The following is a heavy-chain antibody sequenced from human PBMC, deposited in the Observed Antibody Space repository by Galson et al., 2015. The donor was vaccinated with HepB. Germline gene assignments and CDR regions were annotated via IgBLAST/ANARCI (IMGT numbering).Heavy chain of an antibody. CDR2: IYYSGST. V-gene: IGHV4-59*01. CDR3: AGENYYGSGSELLPVESLGYYYYGMDV. Sequence: ETLSLTCAVSGGSISSYYWRWIRQPPGKGLEWIGYIYYSGSTNYNPSLKSRVTISVDTSKNQFSLKLSSVTAADTAVYYCAGENYYGSGSELLPVESLGYYYYGMDVWGQGTTVTVSS. D-gene: IGHD3-10*01. J-gene: IGHJ6*02. CDR1: GGSISSYY.